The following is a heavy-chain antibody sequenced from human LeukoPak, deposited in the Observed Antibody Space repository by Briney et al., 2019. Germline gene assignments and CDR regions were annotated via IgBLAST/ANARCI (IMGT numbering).Heavy chain of an antibody. V-gene: IGHV4-61*01. CDR2: IYYSGST. CDR1: GASVSSGSYY. J-gene: IGHJ4*02. Sequence: SETLSLTCTVSGASVSSGSYYWSWIRQPPGTGLEWIGYIYYSGSTNYNPSLKSRVTISVDTSKNQFSLKLSSVTAADTAVYYCARGSRGYSHGWGQGTLVTVSS. CDR3: ARGSRGYSHG. D-gene: IGHD5-18*01.